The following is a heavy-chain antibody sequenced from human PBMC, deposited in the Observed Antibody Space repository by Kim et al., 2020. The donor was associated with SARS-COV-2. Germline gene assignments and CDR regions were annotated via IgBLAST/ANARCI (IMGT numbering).Heavy chain of an antibody. V-gene: IGHV3-23*01. Sequence: GGSLRLSCGASGFSFNNHAINWVRQVPGKGLEWVSAVSPGGGTTFYAPSVKGRFTIARDNSKNVAFLQMNSLRADDTAIYYCARDRSPGGFNMVRVSYGMDVWGPGTTVTVSS. CDR1: GFSFNNHA. D-gene: IGHD3-10*01. CDR3: ARDRSPGGFNMVRVSYGMDV. J-gene: IGHJ6*02. CDR2: VSPGGGTT.